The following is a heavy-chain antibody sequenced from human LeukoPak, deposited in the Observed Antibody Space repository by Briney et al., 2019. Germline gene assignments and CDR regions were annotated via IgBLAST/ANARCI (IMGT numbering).Heavy chain of an antibody. CDR3: ANSRSITIFGVVNFDY. V-gene: IGHV3-23*01. D-gene: IGHD3-3*01. CDR1: GFTFSSYA. CDR2: ISGSGGST. Sequence: LPGGSLRLSCAASGFTFSSYAMSWVRQAPGKGLEWVSAISGSGGSTYYADSVKGRFTISRDNSTITLYLQMDSLRAEDTAVYYCANSRSITIFGVVNFDYWGQGTLVTVSS. J-gene: IGHJ4*02.